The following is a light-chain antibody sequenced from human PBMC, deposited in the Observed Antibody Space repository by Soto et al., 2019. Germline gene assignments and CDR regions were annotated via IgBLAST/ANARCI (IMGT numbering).Light chain of an antibody. CDR2: DNS. J-gene: IGLJ2*01. Sequence: QSVLTQPPSVSGAPGQRVTLSFTGNSSNIGAGFDVHWYQQLPGTAPKLLIYDNSNRPSGVPDRFSGSKSGTSASLAIAGLQAEDGTEYDCQSYASSLSAVVFGGGTKLTVL. CDR1: SSNIGAGFD. V-gene: IGLV1-40*01. CDR3: QSYASSLSAVV.